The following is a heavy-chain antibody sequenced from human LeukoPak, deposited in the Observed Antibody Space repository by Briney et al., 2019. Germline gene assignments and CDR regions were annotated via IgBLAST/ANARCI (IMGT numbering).Heavy chain of an antibody. CDR2: ISYDGSNK. Sequence: GRSLRLSCAASGFTFSSYGMHWVRQAPGKGLEWVAVISYDGSNKYYADSVKGRFTISRDNSKNTLYLQMNSLRVEGTAVYYCAKAPPDGYNTYYYYYGMDVWGQGTTVTVSS. D-gene: IGHD5-24*01. J-gene: IGHJ6*02. CDR1: GFTFSSYG. CDR3: AKAPPDGYNTYYYYYGMDV. V-gene: IGHV3-30*18.